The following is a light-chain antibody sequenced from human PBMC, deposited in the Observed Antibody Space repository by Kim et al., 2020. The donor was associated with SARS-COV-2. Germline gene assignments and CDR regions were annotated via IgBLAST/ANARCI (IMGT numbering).Light chain of an antibody. CDR1: SSDVGGYYY. CDR2: EVN. V-gene: IGLV2-8*01. J-gene: IGLJ2*01. Sequence: GQSVIISCTGTSSDVGGYYYVSWYQQHPGKAPKLIIYEVNKRPAGVPDRFSGSKCGNTASLAVSGLLTDEEADYYCSSYAGRNTVLFGGGTQLTVL. CDR3: SSYAGRNTVL.